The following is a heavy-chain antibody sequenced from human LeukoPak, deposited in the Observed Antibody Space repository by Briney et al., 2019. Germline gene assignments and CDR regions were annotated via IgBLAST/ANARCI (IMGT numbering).Heavy chain of an antibody. Sequence: SETLSLTCTVSGGSISSYYWSWIRQPPGKGLEWIGYIYYSGSTNYNPSLKSRVTISVDTSKNQFSLKLSSVTAADTAVYYCARSGTYYDFWSGKGWFDPWGQGTLVTVSS. CDR2: IYYSGST. D-gene: IGHD3-3*01. J-gene: IGHJ5*02. CDR3: ARSGTYYDFWSGKGWFDP. V-gene: IGHV4-59*01. CDR1: GGSISSYY.